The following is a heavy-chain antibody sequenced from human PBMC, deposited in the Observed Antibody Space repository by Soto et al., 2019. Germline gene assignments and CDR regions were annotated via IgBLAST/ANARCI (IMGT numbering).Heavy chain of an antibody. Sequence: GSVKVSCKASGYLFTAYSMHWVRLAPGQGLEWMGVVNPSGGSTKYAQNFQGRVTMTRDTSTTTIYMELSSLRSDDTAIYYCAREENCSGGTCYSEYFHRWGQGTLVTVSS. D-gene: IGHD2-15*01. CDR3: AREENCSGGTCYSEYFHR. V-gene: IGHV1-46*01. J-gene: IGHJ1*01. CDR2: VNPSGGST. CDR1: GYLFTAYS.